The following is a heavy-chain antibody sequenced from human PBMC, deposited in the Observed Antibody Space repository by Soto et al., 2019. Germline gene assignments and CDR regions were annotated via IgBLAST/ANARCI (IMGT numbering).Heavy chain of an antibody. D-gene: IGHD2-15*01. V-gene: IGHV3-66*01. CDR3: ARDRICSGGSCYSDY. CDR2: IYSGGST. CDR1: GFTFSINY. J-gene: IGHJ4*01. Sequence: GGSLKLSSASSGFTFSINYMSLVRQAPGKGLEWVSVIYSGGSTYYADSVKGRFTISRDNSKNTLYLQMNSLRAEDTAVYYCARDRICSGGSCYSDYWGHGTLVTVSS.